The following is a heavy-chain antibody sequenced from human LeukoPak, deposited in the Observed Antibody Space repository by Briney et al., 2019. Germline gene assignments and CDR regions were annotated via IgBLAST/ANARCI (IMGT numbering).Heavy chain of an antibody. J-gene: IGHJ4*02. CDR3: ARARQPALEQLPRGPLFDY. CDR1: GYTFTSYD. Sequence: GASVKVSCKASGYTFTSYDINWVRQATGQGLEWMGGIIPIFGTANYAQKFQGRVTITADESTSTAYMELSSLRSEDTAVYYCARARQPALEQLPRGPLFDYWGQGTLVTVSS. V-gene: IGHV1-69*13. D-gene: IGHD6-6*01. CDR2: IIPIFGTA.